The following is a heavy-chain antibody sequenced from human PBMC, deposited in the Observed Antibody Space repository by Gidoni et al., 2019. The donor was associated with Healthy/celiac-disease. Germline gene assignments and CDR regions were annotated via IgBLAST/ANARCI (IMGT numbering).Heavy chain of an antibody. CDR3: ARGHVGTIFGVVKGMDV. CDR2: INPSGGST. V-gene: IGHV1-46*03. D-gene: IGHD3-3*01. CDR1: GYTFTSYY. Sequence: QVQLVQSGAEVKKPGASVKVSCKASGYTFTSYYMHWVRQAPGQGLEWMGIINPSGGSTSYAQKFQGRVTMTRDTSTSTVYMELSSLRSEDTAVYYCARGHVGTIFGVVKGMDVWGQGTTVTVSS. J-gene: IGHJ6*02.